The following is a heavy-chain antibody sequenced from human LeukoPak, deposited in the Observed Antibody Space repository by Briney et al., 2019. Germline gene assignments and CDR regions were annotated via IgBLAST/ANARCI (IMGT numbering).Heavy chain of an antibody. CDR1: GFTFSSYS. V-gene: IGHV3-48*01. D-gene: IGHD1-14*01. Sequence: GGSLRLSCAASGFTFSSYSMNWVRQAPGKGLEWVSYISSSSSTIYYADSVKGRFTISRDNAKNSLYLQMSDVRAEDTAVYHCARDRGIRTAGWEYSYYYYMDVWGKGTTVTVSS. CDR2: ISSSSSTI. J-gene: IGHJ6*03. CDR3: ARDRGIRTAGWEYSYYYYMDV.